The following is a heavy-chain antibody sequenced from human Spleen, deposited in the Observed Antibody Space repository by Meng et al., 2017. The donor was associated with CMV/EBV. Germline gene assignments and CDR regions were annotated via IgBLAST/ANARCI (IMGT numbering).Heavy chain of an antibody. J-gene: IGHJ4*02. D-gene: IGHD3-16*01. CDR1: GGSISSYY. Sequence: ESLRLACTVSGGSISSYYRSWIRQPPGKRLEWIGYIYYSGGTNYNPSLKSRVTISVDTSKNQFSLKLSSGTAADTAVDYCARDSLGLDYWGQGTLVTVSS. V-gene: IGHV4-59*01. CDR3: ARDSLGLDY. CDR2: IYYSGGT.